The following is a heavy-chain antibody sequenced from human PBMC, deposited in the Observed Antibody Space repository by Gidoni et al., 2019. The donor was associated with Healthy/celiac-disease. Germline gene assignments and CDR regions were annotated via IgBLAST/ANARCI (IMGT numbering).Heavy chain of an antibody. CDR3: ARDPSGYYPYFDY. CDR2: IWYDGSNK. Sequence: VQLVESGGGVVQPGRSLRLSCAASGFTFSSYGLHWVRRAPGKGLEWVAVIWYDGSNKYYADSVKGRFTISRDNSKNTLYLQMNSLRAEDTAVYYCARDPSGYYPYFDYWGQGTLVTVSS. D-gene: IGHD3-22*01. V-gene: IGHV3-33*01. CDR1: GFTFSSYG. J-gene: IGHJ4*02.